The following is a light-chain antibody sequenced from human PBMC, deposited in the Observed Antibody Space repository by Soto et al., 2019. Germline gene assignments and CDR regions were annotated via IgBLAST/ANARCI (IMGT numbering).Light chain of an antibody. CDR2: GAS. Sequence: EIVMTQSPATLSVSPGRRSTLACRASQSVSSNLAWYQQKPFQAPRLLXYGASTRATGIPARFSGSGSGTEFTLTISSLQSEDFAVYYCQQYNNWPPWTFGQGTKVDIK. CDR1: QSVSSN. CDR3: QQYNNWPPWT. V-gene: IGKV3-15*01. J-gene: IGKJ1*01.